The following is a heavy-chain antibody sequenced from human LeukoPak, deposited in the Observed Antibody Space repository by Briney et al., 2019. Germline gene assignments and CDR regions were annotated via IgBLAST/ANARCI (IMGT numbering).Heavy chain of an antibody. J-gene: IGHJ4*02. D-gene: IGHD6-19*01. CDR2: ISGSGGST. Sequence: GGSLRLSCAASVFTFSRYAMSWARQAPGKGLEWVSAISGSGGSTYYADSVKGRFTISRDNSKNTLYLQMNSLRAEDTAVYYCAKFRGAVAALDYWGQGTLVTVSS. V-gene: IGHV3-23*01. CDR3: AKFRGAVAALDY. CDR1: VFTFSRYA.